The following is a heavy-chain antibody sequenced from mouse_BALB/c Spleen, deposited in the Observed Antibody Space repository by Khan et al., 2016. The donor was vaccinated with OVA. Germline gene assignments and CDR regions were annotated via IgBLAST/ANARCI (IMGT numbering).Heavy chain of an antibody. CDR3: ARGGYVSFAY. CDR1: GYIFTSYM. J-gene: IGHJ3*01. Sequence: QVQLQQPGAELARPGASVKMSCKASGYIFTSYMMHWVKQRPGQGLEWIGDINPSSGYNNYNQKFKDKATLTADKSSSTAYMQLSSLTSEDSAVYYCARGGYVSFAYWGQGTLVTVSA. D-gene: IGHD1-1*01. CDR2: INPSSGYN. V-gene: IGHV1-4*01.